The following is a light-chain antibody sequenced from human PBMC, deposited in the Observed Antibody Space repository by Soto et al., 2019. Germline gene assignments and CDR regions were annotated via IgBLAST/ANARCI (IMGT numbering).Light chain of an antibody. J-gene: IGLJ3*02. Sequence: QSVLTESPSASASLGASVKLTCTLISGHSSYAIAWHQQQPAKGPPYLMQVISDGSHTKADGIPDRFSGSSSGADRYHTISSLQSDDEADYYCQAWGTGGVFGGGTKVTVL. V-gene: IGLV4-69*01. CDR2: VISDGSH. CDR1: SGHSSYA. CDR3: QAWGTGGV.